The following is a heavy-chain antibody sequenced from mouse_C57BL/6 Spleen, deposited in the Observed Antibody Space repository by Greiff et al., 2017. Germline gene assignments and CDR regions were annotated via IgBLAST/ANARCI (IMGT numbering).Heavy chain of an antibody. CDR1: GYTFTSYW. D-gene: IGHD1-1*01. V-gene: IGHV1-53*01. Sequence: QVQLQQPGTELVKPGASVKLSCKASGYTFTSYWMHWVKQRPGQGLEWIGNINPSNGGTNYNEKFKSKATLTVDKSSSTAYMQLSSLTSEDSAVYYCAREDYYGSSPRWYFDVWGTGTTVTVSS. J-gene: IGHJ1*03. CDR3: AREDYYGSSPRWYFDV. CDR2: INPSNGGT.